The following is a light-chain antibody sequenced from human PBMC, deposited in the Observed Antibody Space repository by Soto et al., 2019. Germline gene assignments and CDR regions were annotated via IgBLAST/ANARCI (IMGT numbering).Light chain of an antibody. V-gene: IGLV7-46*01. J-gene: IGLJ2*01. CDR3: FLSYSGARPVV. CDR1: TGAVTSGHY. CDR2: ETS. Sequence: QAVVTQEPSLTVSPGGTVTLTCGSSTGAVTSGHYPYWFQQKPGQAPRTLIYETSNKHSWTPARFSGSLLGGKAALTLSGAQPEDEAEYYCFLSYSGARPVVFGGWTKLTVL.